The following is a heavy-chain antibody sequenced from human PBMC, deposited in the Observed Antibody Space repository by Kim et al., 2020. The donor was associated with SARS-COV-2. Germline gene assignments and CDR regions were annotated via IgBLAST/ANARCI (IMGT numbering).Heavy chain of an antibody. CDR2: SSSGSTI. CDR3: SGAAR. V-gene: IGHV3-48*03. D-gene: IGHD6-6*01. Sequence: SSSGSTIYYADSVKGRFTISRDNAKNSLYLQMNSLRAEDTAVYYCSGAARWGQGTLVTVSS. J-gene: IGHJ4*02.